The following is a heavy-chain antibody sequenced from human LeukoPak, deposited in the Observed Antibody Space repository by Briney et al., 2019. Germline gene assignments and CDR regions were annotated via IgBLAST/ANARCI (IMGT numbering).Heavy chain of an antibody. V-gene: IGHV1-18*01. CDR2: ISAYNGNT. D-gene: IGHD4-17*01. J-gene: IGHJ3*02. CDR3: ARDRQYGDYLGAFDI. Sequence: ASVKVSCKASGYTFTSTGFCWVRQAPGQGLEWMGWISAYNGNTNYAQKLQGRVTMTTDTSTSTAYMELRSLRSDDTAVYYCARDRQYGDYLGAFDIWGQGTMVTVSS. CDR1: GYTFTSTG.